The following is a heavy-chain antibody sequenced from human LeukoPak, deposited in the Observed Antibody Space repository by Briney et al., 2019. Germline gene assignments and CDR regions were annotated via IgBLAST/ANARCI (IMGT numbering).Heavy chain of an antibody. Sequence: GGSLRLSCAASGFTFSSSSMNWVRQAPGKGLEWVALIYSGGNTHYADSVKGRFTISRDNSKNTLYLQMSSLRVEDTAVYYCTRDTPGIAASVSGGWGQGTLVTVSS. D-gene: IGHD6-13*01. CDR1: GFTFSSSS. CDR2: IYSGGNT. J-gene: IGHJ4*02. CDR3: TRDTPGIAASVSGG. V-gene: IGHV3-53*01.